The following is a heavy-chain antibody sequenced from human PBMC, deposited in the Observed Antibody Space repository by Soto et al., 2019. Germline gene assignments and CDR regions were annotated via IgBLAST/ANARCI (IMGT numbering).Heavy chain of an antibody. J-gene: IGHJ5*02. CDR2: IYHSGST. D-gene: IGHD3-10*01. Sequence: PSETLSLTCAVSGYSISSGYYWGWIRQPPGKGLEWIGSIYHSGSTYYNPSLKSRVTISVGTSKNQFSLKLSSVTAADTAVYYCARDLGFRFDPWGQRTLVTVPS. CDR3: ARDLGFRFDP. V-gene: IGHV4-38-2*02. CDR1: GYSISSGYY.